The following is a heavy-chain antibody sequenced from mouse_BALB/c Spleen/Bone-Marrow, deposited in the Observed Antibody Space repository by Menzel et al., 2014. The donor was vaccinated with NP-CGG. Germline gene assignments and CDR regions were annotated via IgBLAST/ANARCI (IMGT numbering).Heavy chain of an antibody. J-gene: IGHJ4*01. Sequence: EVKLMESGGGLVQPGGSLKLSRAASGFTFSSYGMSWVRQTPDKRLELVATINSNGGSTYYPDSVKGRFTISRDNAKNTLYLQMSSLKSEDTAMYYCARERDGYFRDAMDYWGQGTSVTVSS. CDR1: GFTFSSYG. V-gene: IGHV5-6-3*01. CDR2: INSNGGST. D-gene: IGHD2-3*01. CDR3: ARERDGYFRDAMDY.